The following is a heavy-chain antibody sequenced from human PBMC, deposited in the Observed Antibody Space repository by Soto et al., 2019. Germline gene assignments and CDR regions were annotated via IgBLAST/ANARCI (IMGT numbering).Heavy chain of an antibody. CDR1: GGSISSYY. CDR2: IYYTGST. D-gene: IGHD6-19*01. CDR3: AKDRIGVAVAVD. J-gene: IGHJ4*02. Sequence: PSETLSLTCTVSGGSISSYYWSWIRQPPGKGLEWIGYIYYTGSTVYNPSFKSRVTISVDTSKNQFSLKLNSVTAADTAVYYCAKDRIGVAVAVDWGQGTLVTVSS. V-gene: IGHV4-59*01.